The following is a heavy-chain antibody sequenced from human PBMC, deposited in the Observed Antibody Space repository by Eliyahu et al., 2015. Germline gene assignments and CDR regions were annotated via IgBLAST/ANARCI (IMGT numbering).Heavy chain of an antibody. CDR1: GXMFSNAF. CDR2: ISENGVST. Sequence: EVQLLESGGGLVQPGGXLGLPCAASGXMFSNAFXSWVRQAPGKGLEWVSTISENGVSTFYADSVRGRFTISRDNSKNTLFLQINSLRAEDTAAYYCAHKTGMDYWGQGTLVTVSS. V-gene: IGHV3-23*01. J-gene: IGHJ4*02. CDR3: AHKTGMDY.